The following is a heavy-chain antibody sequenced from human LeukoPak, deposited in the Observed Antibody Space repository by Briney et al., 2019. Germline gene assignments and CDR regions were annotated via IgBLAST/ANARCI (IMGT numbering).Heavy chain of an antibody. V-gene: IGHV4-39*07. CDR1: GGSISSSSYY. J-gene: IGHJ6*03. Sequence: SETLSLTCTVSGGSISSSSYYWGWIRQPPGKGLEWIGSIYYSGSTYYNPSLKSRVTISVDTSKNQFSLKLSSVTAADTAVYYCARGSKGWFLPYYYYMDVWGKGTTVTISS. CDR2: IYYSGST. CDR3: ARGSKGWFLPYYYYMDV. D-gene: IGHD6-19*01.